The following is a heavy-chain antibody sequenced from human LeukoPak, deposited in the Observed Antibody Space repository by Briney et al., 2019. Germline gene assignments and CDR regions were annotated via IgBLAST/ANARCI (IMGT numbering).Heavy chain of an antibody. CDR3: AREGGNCSSTSCYNWFDP. CDR1: GGTFTSYG. J-gene: IGHJ5*02. V-gene: IGHV1-18*01. Sequence: ASVKVSCKASGGTFTSYGISWVRQAPGQGLEWMGWISAYNGNTNYEQKLQGRVTMTTDTSTSTAYMELRSLRSDDTAVYYCAREGGNCSSTSCYNWFDPWGQGTLVTVPS. D-gene: IGHD2-2*01. CDR2: ISAYNGNT.